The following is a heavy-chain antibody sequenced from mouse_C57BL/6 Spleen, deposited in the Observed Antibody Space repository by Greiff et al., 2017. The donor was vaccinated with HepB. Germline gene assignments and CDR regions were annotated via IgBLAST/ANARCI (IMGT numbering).Heavy chain of an antibody. CDR2: ISSGGDYI. Sequence: EVMLVESGEGLVKPGGSLKLSCAASGFTFSSYAMSWVRQTPEKRLEWVAYISSGGDYIYYADTVKGRFTISRDNARNTLYLQMSSLKSEDTAMYYCTRGGFYYDYDYFDYWGQGTTLTVSS. V-gene: IGHV5-9-1*02. J-gene: IGHJ2*01. D-gene: IGHD2-4*01. CDR3: TRGGFYYDYDYFDY. CDR1: GFTFSSYA.